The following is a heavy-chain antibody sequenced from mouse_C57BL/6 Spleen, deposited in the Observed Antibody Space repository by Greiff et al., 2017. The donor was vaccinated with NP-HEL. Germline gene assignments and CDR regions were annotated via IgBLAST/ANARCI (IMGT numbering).Heavy chain of an antibody. CDR2: IDPSDSYT. V-gene: IGHV1-50*01. CDR3: ARSYYYGSSYVGAMDY. J-gene: IGHJ4*01. CDR1: GYTFTSYW. D-gene: IGHD1-1*01. Sequence: QVQLQQPGAELVKPGASVKLSCKASGYTFTSYWMQWVKQRPGQGLEWIGEIDPSDSYTNYNQKFKGKATLTVDTSSSTAYMQLSSLTSEDSAVYYCARSYYYGSSYVGAMDYWGQGTSVTVSS.